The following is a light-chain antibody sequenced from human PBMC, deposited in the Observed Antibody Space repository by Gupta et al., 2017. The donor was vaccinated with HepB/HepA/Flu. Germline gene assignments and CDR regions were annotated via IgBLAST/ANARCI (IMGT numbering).Light chain of an antibody. J-gene: IGKJ2*01. Sequence: DIQMTQSPSSLSASVGDRVTITCRASQSISSYLNWYQQKPGKAPKLLIYAASSLQSGVPSTFSGSGSGTDFTLTISSLQPEDFATYYCQQSYSFPHTFGQGTKLEIK. V-gene: IGKV1-39*01. CDR2: AAS. CDR1: QSISSY. CDR3: QQSYSFPHT.